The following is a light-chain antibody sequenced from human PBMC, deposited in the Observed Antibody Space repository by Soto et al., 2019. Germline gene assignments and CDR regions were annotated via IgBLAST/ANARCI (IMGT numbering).Light chain of an antibody. CDR2: ATS. CDR1: QTISSY. J-gene: IGKJ4*01. CDR3: QQSYSTPS. V-gene: IGKV1-39*01. Sequence: DIPMTQSPSSLSASVGDRVTITCRASQTISSYLNWYQQKPGKVPKLLIYATSSLQSGVPSRFSGSGSGTDLTLTISNLQPEDFATYYCQQSYSTPSFGGGTKVEIK.